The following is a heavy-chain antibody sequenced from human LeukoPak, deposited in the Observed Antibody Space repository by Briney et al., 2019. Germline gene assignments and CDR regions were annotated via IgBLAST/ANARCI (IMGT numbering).Heavy chain of an antibody. D-gene: IGHD2-2*01. CDR1: GYTLTSYD. J-gene: IGHJ6*04. V-gene: IGHV1-8*03. Sequence: ASVKVSCKASGYTLTSYDINWVRQATGQGLEWMGWMNPSSGSTAYAQKFQGRVTITRDTSISTAYMELSTLRSEDTAVYYCARGRSAMRMDVWGKGTTVTVSS. CDR3: ARGRSAMRMDV. CDR2: MNPSSGST.